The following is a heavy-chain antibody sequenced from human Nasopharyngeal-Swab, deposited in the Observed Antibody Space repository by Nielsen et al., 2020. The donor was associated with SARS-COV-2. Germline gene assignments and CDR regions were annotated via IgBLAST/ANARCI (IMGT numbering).Heavy chain of an antibody. V-gene: IGHV3-74*03. CDR1: GFSFSTYW. CDR2: LKTDGSDT. J-gene: IGHJ4*02. D-gene: IGHD3-16*01. Sequence: GGSLRLSCAASGFSFSTYWMHWVRHTPGKGLVWVSRLKTDGSDTMYADSVKGRFTIPRDNAKNTMYLQMNSLREEDTALYYCARETSASGAYYFDFWGRGTRVTVSS. CDR3: ARETSASGAYYFDF.